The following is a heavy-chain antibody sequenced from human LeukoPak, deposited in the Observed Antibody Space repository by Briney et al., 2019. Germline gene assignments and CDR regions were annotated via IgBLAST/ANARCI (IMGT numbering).Heavy chain of an antibody. J-gene: IGHJ4*02. CDR2: ISSSGNT. CDR1: GGSTSGGNYY. CDR3: ARGGNYGDYVYF. Sequence: SETLSLTCIVSGGSTSGGNYYWGWIRRPPGKGLEWIGGISSSGNTYYNPSLKSRITISIDTSKNHFSLKLSSVTAADTAVYYCARGGNYGDYVYFWGQGTLVTVSS. D-gene: IGHD4-17*01. V-gene: IGHV4-39*02.